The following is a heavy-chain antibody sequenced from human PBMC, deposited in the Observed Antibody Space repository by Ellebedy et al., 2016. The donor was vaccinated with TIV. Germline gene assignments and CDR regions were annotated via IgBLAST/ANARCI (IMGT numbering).Heavy chain of an antibody. Sequence: GGSLRLSCAASGFTFSNAWMNWVRQAPGKGLEGVGRIKSKTDGGASDYAATVKGRFTISRDDSKNTLYLQMNSLKTEDTAVYFCTTVYRYNYDSVWGQGTLVTVSS. CDR2: IKSKTDGGAS. CDR1: GFTFSNAW. D-gene: IGHD5-18*01. V-gene: IGHV3-15*01. J-gene: IGHJ4*02. CDR3: TTVYRYNYDSV.